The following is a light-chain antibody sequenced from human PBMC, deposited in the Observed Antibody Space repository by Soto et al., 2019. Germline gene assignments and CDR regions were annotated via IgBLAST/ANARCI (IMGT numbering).Light chain of an antibody. CDR1: SSDVGRYNF. CDR3: NTSSDSNTYV. V-gene: IGLV2-8*01. Sequence: QSALTQPPSASGSPGQSVTISCTGTSSDVGRYNFVSWYQHHPGKAPKLMIYDVSQRPSGVPDRFSGSKSGNTSSLTVSGLQAEDEADYYCNTSSDSNTYVFGTGTKLTAL. CDR2: DVS. J-gene: IGLJ1*01.